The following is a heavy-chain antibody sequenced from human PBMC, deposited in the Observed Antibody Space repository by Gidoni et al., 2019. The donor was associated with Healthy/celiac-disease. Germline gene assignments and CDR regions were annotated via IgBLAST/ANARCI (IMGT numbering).Heavy chain of an antibody. V-gene: IGHV3-30*18. CDR2: ISYDGSNK. D-gene: IGHD2-2*01. Sequence: QVQLVESGGGVVQPGRSLRLTCAASGFTFSSYGMHWVRQDPGKGLEWVAVISYDGSNKYYADAVKGRFTISRDNSKNTLYLQMNSLRAEDTAVYYCAKGDCSSTSCPLDYWGQGTLVTVSS. CDR3: AKGDCSSTSCPLDY. J-gene: IGHJ4*02. CDR1: GFTFSSYG.